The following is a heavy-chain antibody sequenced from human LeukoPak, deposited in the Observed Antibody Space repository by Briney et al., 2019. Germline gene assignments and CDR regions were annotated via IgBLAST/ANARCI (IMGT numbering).Heavy chain of an antibody. J-gene: IGHJ5*02. CDR1: GGSISSGGYY. D-gene: IGHD5-18*01. V-gene: IGHV4-31*03. Sequence: SQTLSLTCTVPGGSISSGGYYWSWIRQHPGKGLEWIGYIYYSGSTYYNPSLKSRVTISVDTSKNQFSLKLSSVTAADTAVYYCARENPPYVDTATYNWFDPWGQGTLVTVSS. CDR2: IYYSGST. CDR3: ARENPPYVDTATYNWFDP.